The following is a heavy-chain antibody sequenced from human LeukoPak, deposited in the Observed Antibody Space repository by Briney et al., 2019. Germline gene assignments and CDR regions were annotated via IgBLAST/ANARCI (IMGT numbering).Heavy chain of an antibody. CDR3: AKEGTGIHFDY. CDR2: ISYDGGNT. Sequence: GRSLRLSCAASGFTFSSNAIHWVRQAPGKGLEWVAEISYDGGNTYYADSVKGRFTISRDNSKNTLYLQLNSLRAEDTAVYYCAKEGTGIHFDYWGQGTLVTVSS. V-gene: IGHV3-30-3*01. D-gene: IGHD1-1*01. CDR1: GFTFSSNA. J-gene: IGHJ4*02.